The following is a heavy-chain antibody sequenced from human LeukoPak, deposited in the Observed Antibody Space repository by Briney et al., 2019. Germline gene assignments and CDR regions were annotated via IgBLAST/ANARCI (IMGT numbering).Heavy chain of an antibody. V-gene: IGHV3-11*01. J-gene: IGHJ4*02. D-gene: IGHD3-22*01. CDR2: ISSSGSTI. Sequence: GGSLRLSCAASGFTFSDYYMSWIRQAPGKGLEWVSYISSSGSTIYYADSVKGRFTISRDNAKNSLYLQMNSLRAEDTAVYYCAGDLTYYYDSSGSGGDYWGQGTLVTVSS. CDR3: AGDLTYYYDSSGSGGDY. CDR1: GFTFSDYY.